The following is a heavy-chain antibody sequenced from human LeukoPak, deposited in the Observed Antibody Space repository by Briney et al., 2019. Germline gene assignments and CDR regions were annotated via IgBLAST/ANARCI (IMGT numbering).Heavy chain of an antibody. Sequence: PSGTLSLTCIVSGGSISRSSYYWGGIRQPPGEGLEWIGNNYYSVNPDYNPSLKRWVTISVDTSKKQVSLRLTTVTAADTAVYYCARGGYHYDTSGYLLDSWGQGNLVTMSS. CDR3: ARGGYHYDTSGYLLDS. CDR1: GGSISRSSYY. CDR2: NYYSVNP. V-gene: IGHV4-39*01. J-gene: IGHJ4*02. D-gene: IGHD3-22*01.